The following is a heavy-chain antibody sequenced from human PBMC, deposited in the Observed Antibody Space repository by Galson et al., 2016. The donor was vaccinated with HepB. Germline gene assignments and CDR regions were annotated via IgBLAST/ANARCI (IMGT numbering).Heavy chain of an antibody. Sequence: PALVKPTQTLTLTCTFSGFSLTTSGVSVGWIRQPPGRALEWLALIYWDDDNRYSPSLNTRLTITKDTSKNQVVLTMTNMDPVDTGTYYCVYNSPRQQLAPKNDQYNYVDVWGKGTTVTVS. V-gene: IGHV2-5*04. CDR3: VYNSPRQQLAPKNDQYNYVDV. J-gene: IGHJ6*03. CDR1: GFSLTTSGVS. D-gene: IGHD6-13*01. CDR2: IYWDDDN.